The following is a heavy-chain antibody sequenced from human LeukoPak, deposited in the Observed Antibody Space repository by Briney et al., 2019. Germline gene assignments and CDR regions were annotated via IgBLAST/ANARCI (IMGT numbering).Heavy chain of an antibody. Sequence: SVEVSCKASGGTFSSYAISWVRQAPGQGLEWMGGIIPIFGTANYAQKFQGRVTITADESTSTAYMELSSLRSEDTAVYYCARGGPTKNCSGGSCYSGALGYWGQGTLVTVSS. CDR2: IIPIFGTA. CDR3: ARGGPTKNCSGGSCYSGALGY. CDR1: GGTFSSYA. J-gene: IGHJ4*02. D-gene: IGHD2-15*01. V-gene: IGHV1-69*13.